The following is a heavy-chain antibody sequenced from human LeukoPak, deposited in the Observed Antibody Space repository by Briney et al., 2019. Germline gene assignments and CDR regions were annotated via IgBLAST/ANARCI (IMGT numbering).Heavy chain of an antibody. CDR1: GGSISSYY. Sequence: SETLSLTCTVSGGSISSYYWSWIRQPPGKGLEWIGYIYYSGSTNYNPSLKSRVTISVDTSKNQFSLKLSSVTAADTAVYYGARQLTPYGSGGDNWFDPWGQGTLVTVSS. J-gene: IGHJ5*02. CDR3: ARQLTPYGSGGDNWFDP. D-gene: IGHD3-10*01. V-gene: IGHV4-59*08. CDR2: IYYSGST.